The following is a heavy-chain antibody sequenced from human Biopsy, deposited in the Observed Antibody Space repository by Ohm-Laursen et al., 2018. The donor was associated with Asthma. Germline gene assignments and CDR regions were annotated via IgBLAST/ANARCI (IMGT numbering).Heavy chain of an antibody. Sequence: ASVKASCKVSGYSFATNAMHWVRQAPGQRPEWMGWFNPGNGNAKVSEKIQGRVTIATDTSASSAYMEMRSLRSEDTATYYRARTYYDFLTGQVKDVFGVWGQGTMVTVSS. V-gene: IGHV1-3*01. CDR3: ARTYYDFLTGQVKDVFGV. CDR2: FNPGNGNA. CDR1: GYSFATNA. J-gene: IGHJ3*01. D-gene: IGHD3-9*01.